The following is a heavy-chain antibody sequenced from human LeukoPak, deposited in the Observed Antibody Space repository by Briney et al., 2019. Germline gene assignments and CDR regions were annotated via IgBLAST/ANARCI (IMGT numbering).Heavy chain of an antibody. CDR3: ARDMGITIFGVAHQ. D-gene: IGHD3-3*01. CDR1: GFTFSSYA. V-gene: IGHV3-30-3*01. Sequence: GGSLRLSCAASGFTFSSYAMHWVRQAPGKGLEWVAVISYDGSNKYYADSVKGRFTISRDNSKNTLYLQMNSLRAEDTAVYYCARDMGITIFGVAHQWGQGTLVTVSS. CDR2: ISYDGSNK. J-gene: IGHJ4*02.